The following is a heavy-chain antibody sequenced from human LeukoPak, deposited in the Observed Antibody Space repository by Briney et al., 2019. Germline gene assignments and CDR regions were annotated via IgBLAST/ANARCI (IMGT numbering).Heavy chain of an antibody. D-gene: IGHD6-19*01. CDR2: IYYSGST. J-gene: IGHJ4*02. Sequence: PSETLSLTCTVSGGSISSYYWSWIRQPPGKGLEWIGYIYYSGSTNYNPSLKSRVTISVETSKKQLSLKLSSVTAADTAVYYCARCIGWYFYWGQGTLVTVSS. CDR3: ARCIGWYFY. V-gene: IGHV4-59*01. CDR1: GGSISSYY.